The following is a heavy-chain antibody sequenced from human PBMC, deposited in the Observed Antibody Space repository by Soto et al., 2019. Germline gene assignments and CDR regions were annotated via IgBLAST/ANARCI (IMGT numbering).Heavy chain of an antibody. CDR3: AREGSYYYDSSSYYADAFDI. V-gene: IGHV4-59*01. CDR1: GGSISSYY. CDR2: IYYSGST. Sequence: SETLSLTCTVSGGSISSYYWSWIRQPPGKGLEWIGYIYYSGSTNYNPSHKSRVTISVDTSKSQFSLKLTSVTAADTAVYYCAREGSYYYDSSSYYADAFDIWGQGTMVTVSS. J-gene: IGHJ3*02. D-gene: IGHD3-22*01.